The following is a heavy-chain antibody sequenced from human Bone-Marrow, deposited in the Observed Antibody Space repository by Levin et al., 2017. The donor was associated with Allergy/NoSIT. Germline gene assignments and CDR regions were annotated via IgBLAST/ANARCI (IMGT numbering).Heavy chain of an antibody. V-gene: IGHV3-11*01. D-gene: IGHD3-16*01. J-gene: IGHJ4*02. CDR2: ISGTGTTT. Sequence: GGSLRLSCAASGFTISDYYMSWIRWAPGKGLEWVAYISGTGTTTSYADSVKGRFTISRDKAKNSLLLQMNSLRAEDSAIYYCAGDFTWRVFDYWGQGTLVTVSS. CDR3: AGDFTWRVFDY. CDR1: GFTISDYY.